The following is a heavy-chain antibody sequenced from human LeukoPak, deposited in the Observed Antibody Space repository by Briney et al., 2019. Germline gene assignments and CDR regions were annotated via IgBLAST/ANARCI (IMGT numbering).Heavy chain of an antibody. CDR1: GGSISSYY. CDR3: ARRRHDYGDYYFDY. Sequence: SSETLSLTCTVSGGSISSYYWSWIRQPPGKGLEWIGYIYYSGSTNYNPSLKSRVTISVDTSKNQFSLKLSSVTAADTAVYYCARRRHDYGDYYFDYWGQGTLVTVSS. D-gene: IGHD4-17*01. CDR2: IYYSGST. V-gene: IGHV4-59*01. J-gene: IGHJ4*02.